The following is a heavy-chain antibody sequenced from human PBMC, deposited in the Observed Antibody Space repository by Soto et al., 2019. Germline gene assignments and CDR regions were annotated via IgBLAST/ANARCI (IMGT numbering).Heavy chain of an antibody. D-gene: IGHD3-10*01. J-gene: IGHJ5*02. CDR3: ARVEYYGSGSYPNWFDP. CDR2: IYYSGST. CDR1: GGSISSYY. Sequence: PSETLSLTCTVSGGSISSYYWSWIRQPPGKGLEWIGYIYYSGSTNYNPSLKSRVTISVDTSKNQFSLKLSSVTAADTAVYYCARVEYYGSGSYPNWFDPWGQGTLVTVSS. V-gene: IGHV4-59*01.